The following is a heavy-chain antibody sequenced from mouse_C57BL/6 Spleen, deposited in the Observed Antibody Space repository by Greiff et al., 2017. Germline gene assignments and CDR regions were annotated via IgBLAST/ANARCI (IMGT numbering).Heavy chain of an antibody. CDR1: GYAFTNYL. J-gene: IGHJ3*01. D-gene: IGHD3-2*02. CDR3: ARSRDSSGPAWFAY. V-gene: IGHV1-54*01. CDR2: INPGSGGT. Sequence: VQLQQSGAELVRPGTSVKVSCKASGYAFTNYLIEWVKQRPGQGLEWIGVINPGSGGTNYNEKFKGKATLTADKSSSTAYMQLSSLTSEDSAVYFCARSRDSSGPAWFAYWGQGTLVTVSA.